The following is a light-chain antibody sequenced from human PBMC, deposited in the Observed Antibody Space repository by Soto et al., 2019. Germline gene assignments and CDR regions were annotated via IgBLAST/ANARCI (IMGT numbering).Light chain of an antibody. Sequence: DIVMTQSPLSLPVTPGEPASISCRSSQSLLHSNGYNYLGWFLQKPGQSPQLLIYLGSGRASGVPDRFSGSGSGTDFTLKISRVEAEDVGVYYCMQVQQTPLTFGGGTKVDIK. CDR1: QSLLHSNGYNY. CDR3: MQVQQTPLT. J-gene: IGKJ4*01. CDR2: LGS. V-gene: IGKV2-28*01.